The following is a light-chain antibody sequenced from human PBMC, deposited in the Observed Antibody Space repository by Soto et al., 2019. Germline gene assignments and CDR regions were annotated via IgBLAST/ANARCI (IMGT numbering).Light chain of an antibody. CDR2: AAS. Sequence: IQLTQSPSSLSASVGDRVTITCRASQVISSYLAWYQQKPGKAPKLLIYAASTLQSGVPSRFSGSGSGADFTLTISSLQPEDFATNYCQQLNTYPFTFGPGTKVDIK. J-gene: IGKJ3*01. CDR3: QQLNTYPFT. V-gene: IGKV1-9*01. CDR1: QVISSY.